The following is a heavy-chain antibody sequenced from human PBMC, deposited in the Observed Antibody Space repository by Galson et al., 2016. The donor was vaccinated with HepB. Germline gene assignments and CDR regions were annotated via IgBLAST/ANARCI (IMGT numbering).Heavy chain of an antibody. D-gene: IGHD5-12*01. Sequence: CAISGDSVSRDSAAWNWIRQSPSRGLEWLGRTYYRSKWSSEIARSVKSRLSINPDTSKNQFSLHLTSLTPEDTAVYYCARAEPDIGYGMDVWGQGTTVTVSS. CDR2: TYYRSKWSS. CDR1: GDSVSRDSAA. V-gene: IGHV6-1*01. CDR3: ARAEPDIGYGMDV. J-gene: IGHJ6*02.